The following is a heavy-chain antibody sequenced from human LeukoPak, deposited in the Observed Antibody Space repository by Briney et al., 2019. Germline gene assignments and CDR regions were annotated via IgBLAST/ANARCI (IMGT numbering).Heavy chain of an antibody. J-gene: IGHJ4*02. CDR1: GYTFTGYY. CDR2: INPNSGGT. D-gene: IGHD3-22*01. CDR3: ARLDITIIPY. Sequence: GASVKVSCKASGYTFTGYYMHWVRQAPGQGLEWLGWINPNSGGTNYAQKFQGRITTTRDTSITTAYMELSSLTSDDTAVYYCARLDITIIPYWGQGTLLTVFS. V-gene: IGHV1-2*02.